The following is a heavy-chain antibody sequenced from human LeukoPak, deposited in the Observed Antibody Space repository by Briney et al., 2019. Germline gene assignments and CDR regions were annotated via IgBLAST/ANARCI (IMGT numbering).Heavy chain of an antibody. J-gene: IGHJ4*02. Sequence: GGSLRLSCAASGFTFSYYAMSWVRQAPGEGLEWVSGITGTDGSTYYADSVKGRFTITRDNSKSTLYLQMNSLRAEGTALYYCAKAFNYGSGYNYKTFDSWGQGTLVTVSS. CDR3: AKAFNYGSGYNYKTFDS. CDR1: GFTFSYYA. D-gene: IGHD3-10*01. CDR2: ITGTDGST. V-gene: IGHV3-23*01.